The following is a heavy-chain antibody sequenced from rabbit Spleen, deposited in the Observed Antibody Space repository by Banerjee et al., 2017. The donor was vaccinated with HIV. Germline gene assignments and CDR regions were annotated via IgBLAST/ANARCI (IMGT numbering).Heavy chain of an antibody. J-gene: IGHJ4*01. CDR3: AKAAYAEIIGGLNL. CDR2: IYTGDGRT. Sequence: QEQLVESGGGLVQPEGSLTLTCTASGFSFSSSDYMCWVRQAPGKGLEWIACIYTGDGRTYYASWAKGRFTISKASSTTVTLQLTSLTAADTATYFCAKAAYAEIIGGLNLWGPGTLVTVS. D-gene: IGHD4-2*01. V-gene: IGHV1S45*01. CDR1: GFSFSSSDY.